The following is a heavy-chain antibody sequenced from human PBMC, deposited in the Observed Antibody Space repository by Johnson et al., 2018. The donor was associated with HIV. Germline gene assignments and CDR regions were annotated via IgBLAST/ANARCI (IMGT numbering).Heavy chain of an antibody. Sequence: VQLVESGGGVVQPGRSLRLSYVVSGFIVSSNYMSWVRQAPGKGLEWVSGISWNSGSIGYADSVKGRFTISRDNSKKMVNLQMNSLRAEDTAVYYCATSQSGAFDIWGQGTKVTVSS. CDR1: GFIVSSNY. CDR3: ATSQSGAFDI. CDR2: SWNSGSI. D-gene: IGHD6-6*01. V-gene: IGHV3-66*02. J-gene: IGHJ3*02.